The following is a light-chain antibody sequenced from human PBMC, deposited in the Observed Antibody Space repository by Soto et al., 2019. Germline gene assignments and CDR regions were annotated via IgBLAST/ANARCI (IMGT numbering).Light chain of an antibody. Sequence: DIVMTQSPLSLPVTPGEPASISCRCSPSILHSNGSNSLDWYLQKPGQSPQLLIYLGSNLATVVPSRFSVIRSGPDFTLKISRVEAPDVAVYYCMQTLHTPFTFRQGTQVEI. V-gene: IGKV2-28*01. J-gene: IGKJ1*01. CDR3: MQTLHTPFT. CDR1: PSILHSNGSNS. CDR2: LGS.